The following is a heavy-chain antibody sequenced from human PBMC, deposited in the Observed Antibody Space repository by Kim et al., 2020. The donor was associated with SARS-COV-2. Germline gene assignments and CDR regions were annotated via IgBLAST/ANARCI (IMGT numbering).Heavy chain of an antibody. V-gene: IGHV3-30*04. CDR3: ARRRVSSSWQTYYYYYYGMDV. CDR2: ISYDGSNK. Sequence: GGSLRLSCAASGFTFSSYAMHWVRQAPGKGLEWVAVISYDGSNKYYADSVKGRFTISRDNSKNTLYLQMNSLRAEDTAVYYCARRRVSSSWQTYYYYYYGMDVWGQGTTVTVSS. CDR1: GFTFSSYA. D-gene: IGHD6-13*01. J-gene: IGHJ6*02.